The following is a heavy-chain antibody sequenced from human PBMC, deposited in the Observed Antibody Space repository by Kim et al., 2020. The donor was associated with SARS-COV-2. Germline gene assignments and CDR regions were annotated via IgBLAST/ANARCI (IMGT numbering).Heavy chain of an antibody. CDR2: ITPFNGNT. CDR1: GYTFTYRY. D-gene: IGHD6-19*01. J-gene: IGHJ4*02. Sequence: SVKVSCKASGYTFTYRYLHWVRQAPGQALEWMGWITPFNGNTNYAQKFQDRVTITRDRSMSTAYMELSSLRSEDTAMYYCAISVAGSTPLDYWGQGTLVTVSS. V-gene: IGHV1-45*02. CDR3: AISVAGSTPLDY.